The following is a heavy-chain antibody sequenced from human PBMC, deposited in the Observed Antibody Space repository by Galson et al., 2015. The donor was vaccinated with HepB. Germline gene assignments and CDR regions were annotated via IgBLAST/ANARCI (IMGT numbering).Heavy chain of an antibody. CDR1: GFTFSSYT. D-gene: IGHD1-26*01. Sequence: SLRLSCAASGFTFSSYTMNWVRQAPGKGLEWVSSISGSYTIYYADSVKGRFTISRDNAKNSLDLQMNSLRDEDTAVYYYARRSSGNSFDYWGRGTPVTVSS. CDR2: ISGSYTI. V-gene: IGHV3-69-1*02. J-gene: IGHJ4*02. CDR3: ARRSSGNSFDY.